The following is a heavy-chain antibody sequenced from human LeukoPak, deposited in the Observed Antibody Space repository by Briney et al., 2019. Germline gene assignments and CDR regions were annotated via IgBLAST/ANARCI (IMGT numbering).Heavy chain of an antibody. CDR2: IYYSGST. D-gene: IGHD6-6*01. CDR3: ARLVAARPIDY. J-gene: IGHJ4*02. Sequence: SETLSLTCTVSGGSISSSSYYWGWIRQPSGKGLEWIGSIYYSGSTYYNPSLKSRVTISVDTSKNQFSLKLSSVTAADTAVYYCARLVAARPIDYWGQGTLVTVSS. CDR1: GGSISSSSYY. V-gene: IGHV4-39*01.